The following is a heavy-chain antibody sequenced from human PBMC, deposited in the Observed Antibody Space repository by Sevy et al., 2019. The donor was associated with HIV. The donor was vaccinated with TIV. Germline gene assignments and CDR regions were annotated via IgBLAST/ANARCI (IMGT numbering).Heavy chain of an antibody. D-gene: IGHD3-22*01. CDR3: AGGRYNSIGSLDAFDI. V-gene: IGHV3-23*01. CDR1: GFTFSSYA. Sequence: GGSLRLSCAASGFTFSSYAMNWVRQAPGKGLEWVSSIFGDGDITYYADFVKGRLTMSRDKSKNTLYLQMHSLRAEDTAVYYCAGGRYNSIGSLDAFDIWGQGTMVTVSS. CDR2: IFGDGDIT. J-gene: IGHJ3*02.